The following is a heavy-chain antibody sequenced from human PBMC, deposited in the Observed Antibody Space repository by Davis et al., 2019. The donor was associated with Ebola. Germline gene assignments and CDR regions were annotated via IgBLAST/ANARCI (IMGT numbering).Heavy chain of an antibody. D-gene: IGHD6-19*01. CDR1: GYTFTSYG. V-gene: IGHV1-2*04. CDR3: ARVSVAGYGDYYYGMDV. CDR2: INPNSGGT. Sequence: AASVKVSCKASGYTFTSYGISWVRQAPGQGLEWMGWINPNSGGTNYAQKFQGWVTMTRDTSISTAYMELSRLRSDDTAVYYCARVSVAGYGDYYYGMDVWGQGTTVTVSS. J-gene: IGHJ6*02.